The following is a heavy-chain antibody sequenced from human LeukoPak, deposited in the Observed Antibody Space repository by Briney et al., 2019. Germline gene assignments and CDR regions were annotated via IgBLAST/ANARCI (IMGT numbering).Heavy chain of an antibody. Sequence: GGSLRLSCAASGFTFSNAWMSWVRQAPGKGREWGGRIKSKNDGGTTDYAAPVKGRFTISRDDSKNTLYLQMNSLRAEDTAVYYCARLLRFLEWTIRPYYYYMDVWGKGTTVTVSS. V-gene: IGHV3-15*01. CDR3: ARLLRFLEWTIRPYYYYMDV. D-gene: IGHD3-3*01. CDR2: IKSKNDGGTT. CDR1: GFTFSNAW. J-gene: IGHJ6*03.